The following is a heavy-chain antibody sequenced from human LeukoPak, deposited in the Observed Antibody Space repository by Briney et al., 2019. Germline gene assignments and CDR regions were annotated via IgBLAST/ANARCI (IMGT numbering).Heavy chain of an antibody. D-gene: IGHD4/OR15-4a*01. CDR3: ARAVTVVPRGGLVFDY. Sequence: PGGSLRLSCAASVLTFSSYAMSWVRQAPGKGREWVSYISSSSNTIYYADSVKSRFTISRNNAKNSLFLQMNSLRDEDPSVYYCARAVTVVPRGGLVFDYWGQGNLVTVSS. J-gene: IGHJ4*02. CDR2: ISSSSNTI. V-gene: IGHV3-48*02. CDR1: VLTFSSYA.